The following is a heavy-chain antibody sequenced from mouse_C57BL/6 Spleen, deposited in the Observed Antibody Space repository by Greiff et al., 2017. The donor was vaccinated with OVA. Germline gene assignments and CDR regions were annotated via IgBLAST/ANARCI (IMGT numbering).Heavy chain of an antibody. V-gene: IGHV10-1*01. CDR1: GFSFNTYA. CDR2: IRSKSNNYAT. Sequence: EVKLMESGGGLVQPKGSLKLSCAASGFSFNTYAMNWVSQAPGKGLEWVARIRSKSNNYATYYADSVKDRFTISRDDSESMLYLQMNNLKTEDTAMYYCVRQAAQAWYFDVWGTGTTVTVSS. CDR3: VRQAAQAWYFDV. D-gene: IGHD3-2*02. J-gene: IGHJ1*03.